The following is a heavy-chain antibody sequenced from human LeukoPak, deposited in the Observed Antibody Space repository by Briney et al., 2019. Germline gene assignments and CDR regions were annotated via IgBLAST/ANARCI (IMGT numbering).Heavy chain of an antibody. CDR3: AVDVAVQLTRWRSIGPSY. CDR2: INHSGST. Sequence: PSETLSLTCAVYGGSFSGYYWSWIRQPPGKGLEWIGEINHSGSTNYNPSLKSRVPISVDTSKNQFSLKLSSVTAADTAVYYCAVDVAVQLTRWRSIGPSYWGQGTLVTVSS. D-gene: IGHD6-19*01. J-gene: IGHJ4*02. CDR1: GGSFSGYY. V-gene: IGHV4-34*01.